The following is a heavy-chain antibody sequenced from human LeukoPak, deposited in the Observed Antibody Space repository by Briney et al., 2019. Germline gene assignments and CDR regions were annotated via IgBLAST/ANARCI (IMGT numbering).Heavy chain of an antibody. Sequence: PGGALRLSCAAPGFTFSSYDMTWVRQAPGKGLEWVSGINWNGGSTGYADSVKGRFTISRDNAKNSLYLQMNSLRAEDTALYYCARGDTAMGPTGYWGQGTLVTVSS. CDR3: ARGDTAMGPTGY. CDR2: INWNGGST. D-gene: IGHD5-18*01. V-gene: IGHV3-20*04. CDR1: GFTFSSYD. J-gene: IGHJ4*02.